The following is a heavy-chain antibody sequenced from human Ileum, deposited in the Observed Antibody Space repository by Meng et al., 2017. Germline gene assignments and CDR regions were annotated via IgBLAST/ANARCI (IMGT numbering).Heavy chain of an antibody. D-gene: IGHD3-10*01. CDR3: ASRDMVRGVKGYGMDV. CDR2: ISGDTKYI. V-gene: IGHV3-21*01. J-gene: IGHJ6*02. CDR1: GFTFGSYT. Sequence: GESLKISCAASGFTFGSYTMAWVRQVPGKGLEWVSSISGDTKYIFQTDSVKGRFTISGDNAKNSLYLQMNSLRAEDTAVYYCASRDMVRGVKGYGMDVWGQGTTVTVSS.